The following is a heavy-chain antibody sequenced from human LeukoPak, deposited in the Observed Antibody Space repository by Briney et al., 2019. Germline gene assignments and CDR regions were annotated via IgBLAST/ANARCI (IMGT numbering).Heavy chain of an antibody. CDR2: ISSSSSYI. CDR1: GFTFSSYS. J-gene: IGHJ6*02. V-gene: IGHV3-21*01. CDR3: ARDFRRLFSKLADYYYGMDV. D-gene: IGHD6-13*01. Sequence: PGGSLRLSCAASGFTFSSYSMNWVRQAPGKGLEWVSSISSSSSYIYYADSVKGRFTISRDNAKNSLYLQTNSLRAEDTAVYYCARDFRRLFSKLADYYYGMDVWGQGTTVTVSS.